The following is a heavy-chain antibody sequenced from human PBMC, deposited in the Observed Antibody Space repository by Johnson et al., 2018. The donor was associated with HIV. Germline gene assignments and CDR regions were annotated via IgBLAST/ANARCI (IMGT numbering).Heavy chain of an antibody. CDR1: GFTFDYYY. D-gene: IGHD3-22*01. CDR3: ASRYDSSGYYPDAFDI. V-gene: IGHV3-20*04. Sequence: EVRLVESGGGVVRPGASLRLSCPASGFTFDYYYMTWVRQASGKGLEWVSGIIWNGAYTGCADSVKGRFTISRDNAKNSLYLQMNNLRAEDTALYYCASRYDSSGYYPDAFDIWGQGTMVTVSS. J-gene: IGHJ3*02. CDR2: IIWNGAYT.